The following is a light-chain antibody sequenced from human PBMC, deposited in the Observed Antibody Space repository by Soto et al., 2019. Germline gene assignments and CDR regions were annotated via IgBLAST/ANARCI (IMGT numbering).Light chain of an antibody. CDR3: QLHGDSPRT. CDR1: QSVSTY. J-gene: IGKJ1*01. Sequence: PWDGATLSCRASQSVSTYLAWYPQRPGQAPLFLISGASCRATGIPDRFSDCGSRTDFTLTRTRLETADFALYSCQLHGDSPRTFGRGTKVDIK. V-gene: IGKV3-20*01. CDR2: GAS.